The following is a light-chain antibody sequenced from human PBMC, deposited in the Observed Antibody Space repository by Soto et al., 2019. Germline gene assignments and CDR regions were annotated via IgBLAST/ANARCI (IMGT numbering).Light chain of an antibody. J-gene: IGKJ4*01. CDR1: QGVRDD. CDR3: LQESNYALT. Sequence: IQMTQSPSSLYASVGDRVTITCRASQGVRDDVGWYQQKPGKAPKLLIYSASTLQSGVPSRFSGSGSGTDFTLTISGLQPEDVATYYCLQESNYALTFVGGTKVEIK. CDR2: SAS. V-gene: IGKV1-6*01.